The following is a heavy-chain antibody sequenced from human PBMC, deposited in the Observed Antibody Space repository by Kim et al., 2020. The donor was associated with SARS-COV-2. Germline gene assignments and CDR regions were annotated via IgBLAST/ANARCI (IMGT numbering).Heavy chain of an antibody. D-gene: IGHD1-1*01. V-gene: IGHV1-69*01. J-gene: IGHJ6*02. Sequence: FQGRVTITADESTSTAYMELSSLRSEDTAVYYCARDLGTGTRYYYYGMDVWGQGTTVTVSS. CDR3: ARDLGTGTRYYYYGMDV.